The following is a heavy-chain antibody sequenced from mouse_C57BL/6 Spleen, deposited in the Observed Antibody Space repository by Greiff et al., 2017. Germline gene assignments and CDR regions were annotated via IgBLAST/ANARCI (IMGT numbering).Heavy chain of an antibody. V-gene: IGHV1-22*01. J-gene: IGHJ3*01. CDR3: ARGRDDGYYAWFAY. D-gene: IGHD2-3*01. CDR2: INPNNGGT. Sequence: VQLKQSGPELVKPGASVKMSCKASGYTFTDYNMHWVKQSHGKSLEWIGYINPNNGGTSYNQKFKGKATLTVNKSSSTAYMELRSLTSEDSAVYYCARGRDDGYYAWFAYWGQGTLVTVSA. CDR1: GYTFTDYN.